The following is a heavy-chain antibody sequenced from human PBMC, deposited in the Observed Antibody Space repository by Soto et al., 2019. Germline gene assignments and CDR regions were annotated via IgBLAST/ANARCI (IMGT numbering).Heavy chain of an antibody. CDR3: ARYRRAFKYYDFWSGYLDY. J-gene: IGHJ4*02. D-gene: IGHD3-3*01. Sequence: QVQLVESGGGVVQPGRSLRLSCAASGFTFSSYGMHWVRQAPGKGLEWVAVIWYDGSNKYYADSVKGQFTISRDNSKNTLYLQMNRLRAEDTAVYYCARYRRAFKYYDFWSGYLDYWGQGTLVTVSS. CDR1: GFTFSSYG. V-gene: IGHV3-33*01. CDR2: IWYDGSNK.